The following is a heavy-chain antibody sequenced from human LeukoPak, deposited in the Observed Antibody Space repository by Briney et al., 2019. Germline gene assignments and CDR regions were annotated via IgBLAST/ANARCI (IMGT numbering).Heavy chain of an antibody. CDR2: INPSGGRT. CDR1: GYTFTGYY. J-gene: IGHJ5*02. CDR3: ARGGRDYGDTRFDP. Sequence: GASVKVSCKASGYTFTGYYMHWVRQAPGQGLEWMGIINPSGGRTSYAQKFQGRVTMTRDTSTSTIYIELYSLRSDDTAVYYCARGGRDYGDTRFDPWGQGTLVTVSS. D-gene: IGHD4-17*01. V-gene: IGHV1-46*01.